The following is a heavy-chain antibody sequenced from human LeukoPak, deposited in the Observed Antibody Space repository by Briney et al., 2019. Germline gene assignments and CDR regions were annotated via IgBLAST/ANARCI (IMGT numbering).Heavy chain of an antibody. D-gene: IGHD1-14*01. J-gene: IGHJ5*02. CDR1: GDSVSSNSAA. CDR3: ARGTATAYHTINWFDP. CDR2: TYYRSKW. V-gene: IGHV6-1*01. Sequence: SQTLSLTCAISGDSVSSNSAAWNWVRQSPSRGLEWLGRTYYRSKWNYAVSVKSRITTHPDTSKNQFSLQLKSVTPEDTAVYYCARGTATAYHTINWFDPWGQGTLVTVSS.